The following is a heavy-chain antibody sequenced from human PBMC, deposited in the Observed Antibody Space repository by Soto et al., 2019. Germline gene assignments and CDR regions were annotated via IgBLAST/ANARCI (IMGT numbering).Heavy chain of an antibody. CDR2: TYYRSRFFS. CDR3: VRDRYSSSGWFDP. CDR1: GDSVSSYSAA. V-gene: IGHV6-1*01. Sequence: TLSLPCAISGDSVSSYSAAWNWIRQSPSGGLEWLGGTYYRSRFFSDYSESVKSRIIINPDTSKNQFSLQLKSVTPEDTAVYYCVRDRYSSSGWFDPWGQGTPVTVSS. J-gene: IGHJ5*02. D-gene: IGHD3-10*01.